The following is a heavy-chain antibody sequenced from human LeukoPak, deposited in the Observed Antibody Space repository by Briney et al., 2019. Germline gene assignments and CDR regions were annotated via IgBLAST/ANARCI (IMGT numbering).Heavy chain of an antibody. CDR2: IIPILGIA. CDR3: ARGVGSSGWYFGYNWFDP. CDR1: GGTFSSYT. Sequence: SVKVSRKASGGTFSSYTISWVRQAPGQGLEWMGRIIPILGIANYAQKFQGRVTITADKSTSTAYMELSSLRSEDTAVYCCARGVGSSGWYFGYNWFDPWGQGTLVTVSS. V-gene: IGHV1-69*02. D-gene: IGHD6-19*01. J-gene: IGHJ5*02.